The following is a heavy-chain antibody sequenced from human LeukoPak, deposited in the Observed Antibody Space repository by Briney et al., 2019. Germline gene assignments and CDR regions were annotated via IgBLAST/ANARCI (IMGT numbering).Heavy chain of an antibody. CDR1: GDRFTRYW. CDR3: ARPLIEVAGIRFDY. Sequence: GESLKISCKDSGDRFTRYWIGWVRQMPGKGLEWMGIIYPDDSDTRYSPSFQGQVTISADKSISTAYLQWSSLKASDTAMYYCARPLIEVAGIRFDYWGQGTLVTVSS. CDR2: IYPDDSDT. V-gene: IGHV5-51*01. J-gene: IGHJ4*02. D-gene: IGHD6-19*01.